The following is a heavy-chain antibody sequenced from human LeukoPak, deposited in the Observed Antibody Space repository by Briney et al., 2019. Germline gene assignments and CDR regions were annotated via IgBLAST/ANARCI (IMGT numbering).Heavy chain of an antibody. CDR3: ARAEYDSSGYYGDY. CDR2: INWNGGST. V-gene: IGHV3-20*04. CDR1: GFTFDDYG. D-gene: IGHD3-22*01. Sequence: PGGSLRLSCAASGFTFDDYGMSWVRQAPGKGLEWVSGINWNGGSTGYADSVKGRFTISRDNAKNSLYLQMNSLRAEDTAVYYCARAEYDSSGYYGDYWGQGTLVTVSS. J-gene: IGHJ4*02.